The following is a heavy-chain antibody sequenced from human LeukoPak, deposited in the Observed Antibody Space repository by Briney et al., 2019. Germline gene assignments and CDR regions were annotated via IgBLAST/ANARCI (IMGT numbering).Heavy chain of an antibody. J-gene: IGHJ5*02. CDR2: XNPSGGST. Sequence: ASVKVSCKXSGYTFTSYXXXXXXQAPGXXXXXXXXXNPSGGSTSYAQKFXGRVTMTRDTSTSTVYMELSSLRSEDTAVYYCARSIGTGYGYSWFDPWGQGTLVTVSS. V-gene: IGHV1-46*01. D-gene: IGHD5-18*01. CDR3: ARSIGTGYGYSWFDP. CDR1: GYTFTSYX.